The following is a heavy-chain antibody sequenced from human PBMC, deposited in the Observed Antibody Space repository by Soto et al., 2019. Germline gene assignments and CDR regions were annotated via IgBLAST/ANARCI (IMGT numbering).Heavy chain of an antibody. CDR2: ISSTTNYI. CDR3: ARESEDLTSNFDY. V-gene: IGHV3-21*06. Sequence: EVQLVESGGGLVKPGGSLSPSCGASGFPLPGFSWTWFARAPGKGLGWASSISSTTNYIYYGDSMKGRFTISRDNAKNSLYLEMNSLRAEDTAVYYCARESEDLTSNFDYWGQGTLVTVSS. CDR1: GFPLPGFS. J-gene: IGHJ4*02.